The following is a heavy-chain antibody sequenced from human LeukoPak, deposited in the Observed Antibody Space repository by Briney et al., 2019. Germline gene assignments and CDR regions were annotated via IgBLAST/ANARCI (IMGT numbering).Heavy chain of an antibody. V-gene: IGHV4-59*01. J-gene: IGHJ5*02. Sequence: PSETLSLTCTVSCGSISSYYWSWIRQPPGKGLEWIGYIYYSGSTNYNPSLKSRVTISVDTSKNQFSLKLSSVTAADTAVYYCARSIGSPKGSWGQGTLVTVSS. CDR1: CGSISSYY. CDR3: ARSIGSPKGS. CDR2: IYYSGST. D-gene: IGHD1-26*01.